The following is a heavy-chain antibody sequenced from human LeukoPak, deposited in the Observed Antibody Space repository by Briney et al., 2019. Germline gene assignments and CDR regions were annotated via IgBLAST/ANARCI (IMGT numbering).Heavy chain of an antibody. CDR2: ISWNSGSI. Sequence: GGSLRLSCAASGFTYDDYAMHGVRQAPGKGLEWVSGISWNSGSIGYADSVKGRFTIDRDNAKNSLYLQMNSLRAEDTALYYCAKGIISYSSGWSYFDYWGQGTLVTVSS. J-gene: IGHJ4*02. D-gene: IGHD6-19*01. CDR3: AKGIISYSSGWSYFDY. V-gene: IGHV3-9*01. CDR1: GFTYDDYA.